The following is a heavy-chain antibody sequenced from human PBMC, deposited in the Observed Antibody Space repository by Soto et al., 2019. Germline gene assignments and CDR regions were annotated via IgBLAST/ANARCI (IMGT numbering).Heavy chain of an antibody. CDR1: GFTFSSYA. V-gene: IGHV3-23*01. CDR3: AKEGGYSGYDSLLFDY. Sequence: EVQLLESGGGLVQPGGSLRLSCAASGFTFSSYAMSWVRQAPGKGLEWVSAISGSGGSTYYADSVKGRFTISRDNSKNTLYLQMNCLRAEDTAVYYCAKEGGYSGYDSLLFDYWGQGTLVTVSS. J-gene: IGHJ4*02. CDR2: ISGSGGST. D-gene: IGHD5-12*01.